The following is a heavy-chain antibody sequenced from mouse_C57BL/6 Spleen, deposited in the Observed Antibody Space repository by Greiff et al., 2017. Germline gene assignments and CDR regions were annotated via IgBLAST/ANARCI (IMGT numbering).Heavy chain of an antibody. CDR1: GFTFSDYG. CDR2: ISSGSGTI. D-gene: IGHD2-1*01. Sequence: EVQRVEPGGGLVKPGGSLKLSCAASGFTFSDYGMHWVRQAPGKGLEWVAYISSGSGTIYYADTVKGRFTLTRDNAKNTLFMQMTSLRSEDTAMYYCAGKYYGSYPYAMDYWGQGTSVTVSS. J-gene: IGHJ4*01. CDR3: AGKYYGSYPYAMDY. V-gene: IGHV5-17*01.